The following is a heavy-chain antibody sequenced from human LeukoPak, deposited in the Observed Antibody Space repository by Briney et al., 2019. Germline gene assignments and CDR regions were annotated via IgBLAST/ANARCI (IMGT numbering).Heavy chain of an antibody. CDR3: ARIGYSSSSFDY. J-gene: IGHJ4*02. D-gene: IGHD6-6*01. Sequence: GGSLRLSCAASRFIFSNYWMTWVRQAPGKGLEWVANIKQDGSTIYYVDSVKGRFTISRDNAKNSLYLQMNSLRAEDTAVYYCARIGYSSSSFDYWGQGTLVTVPS. CDR1: RFIFSNYW. CDR2: IKQDGSTI. V-gene: IGHV3-7*01.